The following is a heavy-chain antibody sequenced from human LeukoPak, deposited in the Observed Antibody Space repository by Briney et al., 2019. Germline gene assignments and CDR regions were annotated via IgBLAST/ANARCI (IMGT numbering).Heavy chain of an antibody. V-gene: IGHV1-69*13. J-gene: IGHJ4*02. CDR3: ARDVGPPGGFDS. CDR1: GGTFSSYT. Sequence: SVKVSCKASGGTFSSYTISWVRQAPGQGLEWMGGIIPVFGSANFAQKFQGRVTITADESTSTAYMELSSLRSEDTAVYYCARDVGPPGGFDSWGQGTLVTVSS. CDR2: IIPVFGSA. D-gene: IGHD1-26*01.